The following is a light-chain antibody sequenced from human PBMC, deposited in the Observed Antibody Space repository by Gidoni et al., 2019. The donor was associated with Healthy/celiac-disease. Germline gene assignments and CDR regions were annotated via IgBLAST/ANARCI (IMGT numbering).Light chain of an antibody. CDR3: QQSYSTLYT. V-gene: IGKV1-39*01. J-gene: IGKJ2*01. Sequence: DIQRSQSPSSLSASVGDRVTITCRASQSISSYLNWYQQKPGKAPKLLIYAASSLQSGVPSRFSGSGSGTDFTLTISSLQPEDFATYYCQQSYSTLYTFGQXTKLEIK. CDR1: QSISSY. CDR2: AAS.